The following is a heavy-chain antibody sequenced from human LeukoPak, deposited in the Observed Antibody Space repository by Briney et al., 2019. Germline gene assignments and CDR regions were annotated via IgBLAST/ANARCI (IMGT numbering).Heavy chain of an antibody. V-gene: IGHV4-59*01. J-gene: IGHJ6*03. CDR3: ARVVGATTVWGYYYYYMDV. CDR1: GGSISSYY. Sequence: SETLSLTCTVSGGSISSYYWSWIRQPPGKGLEWIGYIYYSGSTNYNPSLKSRVTISVDTSKNQFSLKLSSVTAADTAVYYCARVVGATTVWGYYYYYMDVWGKGTTVTVSS. CDR2: IYYSGST. D-gene: IGHD1-26*01.